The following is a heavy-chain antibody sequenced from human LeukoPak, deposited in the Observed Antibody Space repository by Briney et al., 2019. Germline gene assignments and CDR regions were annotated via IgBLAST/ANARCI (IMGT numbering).Heavy chain of an antibody. J-gene: IGHJ3*02. Sequence: GGSLRLSCAASGFTFSDYYMSWIREAPGKGLEWASYISCSGSTLYYACTVKGRFTISGDNDKNSLYLQMNRLRAEDTALYYCARDSCSRPSCYKPHDAFDIWGQGTMVTVSS. V-gene: IGHV3-11*01. CDR2: ISCSGSTL. CDR1: GFTFSDYY. CDR3: ARDSCSRPSCYKPHDAFDI. D-gene: IGHD2-2*02.